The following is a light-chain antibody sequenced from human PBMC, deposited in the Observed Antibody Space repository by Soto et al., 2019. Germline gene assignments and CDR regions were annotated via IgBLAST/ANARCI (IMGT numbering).Light chain of an antibody. J-gene: IGKJ1*01. V-gene: IGKV3D-15*01. Sequence: EIVMTQSPATLSLPPGERATLSCRASQSISSYLAWYQQKPGQAPRLLIYGASTRATGIPDRFSGSGSGTEFTLTISSLQSEDFAVYYCQQYNNWPWTFGQGTKVDIK. CDR1: QSISSY. CDR2: GAS. CDR3: QQYNNWPWT.